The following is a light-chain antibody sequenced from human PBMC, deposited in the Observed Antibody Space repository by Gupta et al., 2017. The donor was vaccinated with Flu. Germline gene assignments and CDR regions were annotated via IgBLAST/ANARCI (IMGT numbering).Light chain of an antibody. CDR1: QGVITS. J-gene: IGKJ2*01. CDR3: HQYDIDSRS. V-gene: IGKV1-5*03. CDR2: QAA. Sequence: PSTFPASVGDVMFITSRASQGVITSLAWCQQKQGQAPRILIKQAAHMERGGPSTICSSGSWTKGTRHISNLQQDDFSSYYCHQYDIDSRSFDQGTRLEIK.